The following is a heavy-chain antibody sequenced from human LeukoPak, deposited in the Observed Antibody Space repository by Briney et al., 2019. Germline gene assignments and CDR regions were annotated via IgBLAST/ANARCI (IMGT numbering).Heavy chain of an antibody. V-gene: IGHV1-46*01. CDR3: ARAIDPHAPSFYFDY. Sequence: ASVKVSCKASGYTFTSYYMHWVRQAPGQGLEWMGIINPSGGSTSYAQKFQGRVTMTRDTSTSTVYMELSSLRSEDTAVYYCARAIDPHAPSFYFDYWGQGTLVTVSS. J-gene: IGHJ4*02. CDR2: INPSGGST. CDR1: GYTFTSYY. D-gene: IGHD3-16*02.